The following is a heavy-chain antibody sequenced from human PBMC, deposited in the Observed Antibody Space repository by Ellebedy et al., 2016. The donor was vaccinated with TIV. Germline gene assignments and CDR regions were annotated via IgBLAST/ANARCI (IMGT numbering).Heavy chain of an antibody. D-gene: IGHD3-16*01. CDR2: ISSSSSYI. CDR3: VRASGFDSVFDF. J-gene: IGHJ4*02. V-gene: IGHV3-21*01. CDR1: GFKFNTYS. Sequence: PGGSLRLSCVASGFKFNTYSMNWVRQAPGKGLEWVSSISSSSSYIFYADSVKGRFSISRDNARSSVFLQLSGLRDDDTAVYFCVRASGFDSVFDFWGQGTLVTVSS.